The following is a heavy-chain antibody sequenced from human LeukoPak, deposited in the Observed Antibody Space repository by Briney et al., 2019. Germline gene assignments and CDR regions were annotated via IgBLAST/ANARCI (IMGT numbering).Heavy chain of an antibody. CDR1: GYPFLRFC. V-gene: IGHV1-46*01. J-gene: IGHJ4*02. CDR2: INPAGGAA. Sequence: ASVKVSCKASGYPFLRFCIHWVRQAPGQGLEWMGKINPAGGAASYAQRFQGRVTVTRDTSASTVYMELSSLRSEDTAVYYCARDTRELLGGYYFDYWGQGALVTVS. CDR3: ARDTRELLGGYYFDY. D-gene: IGHD3-10*01.